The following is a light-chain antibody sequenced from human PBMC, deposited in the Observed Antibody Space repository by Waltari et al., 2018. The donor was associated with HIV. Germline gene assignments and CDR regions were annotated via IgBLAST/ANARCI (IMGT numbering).Light chain of an antibody. CDR1: SSDVGASNS. CDR3: SSFAAGGTQV. CDR2: EVN. J-gene: IGLJ1*01. V-gene: IGLV2-14*01. Sequence: QSALTQPASVSGSPGQSLTISCSGTSSDVGASNSVSWYQLHPGKAPQLLIFEVNNRPSGVSIRFSGSKSGNTASLTISGLQTEDEADYYCSSFAAGGTQVFGTGTKVTV.